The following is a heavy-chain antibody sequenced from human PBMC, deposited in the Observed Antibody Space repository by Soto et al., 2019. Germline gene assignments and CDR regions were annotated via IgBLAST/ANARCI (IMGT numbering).Heavy chain of an antibody. CDR1: GGTFSSHT. CDR2: IIPALGTA. D-gene: IGHD4-17*01. V-gene: IGHV1-69*08. J-gene: IGHJ2*01. Sequence: QDQLVQSGAEVKKPGSSVKVSCKASGGTFSSHTFSWVRQAPGQGLEWMGRIIPALGTATYAQKFQGRVTITADESATTVYMELNSLRSEDTAVYYCARPDFGDYWYXXXXXXGXXVXXXS. CDR3: ARPDFGDYWYXXX.